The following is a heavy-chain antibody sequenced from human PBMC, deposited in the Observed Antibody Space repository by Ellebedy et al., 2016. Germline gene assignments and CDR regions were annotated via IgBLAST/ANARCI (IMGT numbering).Heavy chain of an antibody. D-gene: IGHD5-12*01. CDR1: GFTVSTNY. CDR3: AKATGMDV. CDR2: IYRGAGT. Sequence: GESLKISCAASGFTVSTNYMSWVRQAPGKGLEWVSVIYRGAGTYYAGSVKGRFTISRDNSKNTLYLQMNSLRAEDTAVYYCAKATGMDVWGQGTTVTVSS. J-gene: IGHJ6*02. V-gene: IGHV3-53*01.